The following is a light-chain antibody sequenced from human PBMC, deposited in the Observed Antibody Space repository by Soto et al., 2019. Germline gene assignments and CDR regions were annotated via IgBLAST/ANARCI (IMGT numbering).Light chain of an antibody. Sequence: QSALTQPASVSGSPGQSITISCTGTSSDVGGYDHVSWYQQHPGKVPKLMIYEVFRRPSGISDRFSGSKSGNTASLTISGLQAEDEADYYCCSYTTTSTFVFGGGTKLTVL. CDR2: EVF. CDR3: CSYTTTSTFV. V-gene: IGLV2-14*03. J-gene: IGLJ2*01. CDR1: SSDVGGYDH.